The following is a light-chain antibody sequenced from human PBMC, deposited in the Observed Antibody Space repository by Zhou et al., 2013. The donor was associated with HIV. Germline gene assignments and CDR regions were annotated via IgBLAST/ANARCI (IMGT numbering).Light chain of an antibody. J-gene: IGKJ1*01. CDR2: GAS. V-gene: IGKV1-33*01. CDR3: QQYDNLPWT. Sequence: IQLTQSPSSLSASVGDRVTLTCRASQNVNTDLAWYQQQPGKAPTLLISGASTLHRGVPSRFSGSGSGTDFSLTISSLQPEDTATYYCQQYDNLPWTFGQGTKVEIK. CDR1: QNVNTD.